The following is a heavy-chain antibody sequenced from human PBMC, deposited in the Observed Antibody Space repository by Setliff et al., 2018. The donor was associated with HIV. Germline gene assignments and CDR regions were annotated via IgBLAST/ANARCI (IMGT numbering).Heavy chain of an antibody. Sequence: SVKVSCKASGYTFTSYGISWVRQAPGQGLAWMGWIIPILGRSDYSPKLQGRVTINADESTGTVYMDLYSLTTEDTATYYCAKSRGQTIFPSEASFDVWGRGTMVTVSS. CDR2: IIPILGRS. V-gene: IGHV1-69*10. CDR3: AKSRGQTIFPSEASFDV. D-gene: IGHD3-3*01. CDR1: GYTFTSYG. J-gene: IGHJ3*01.